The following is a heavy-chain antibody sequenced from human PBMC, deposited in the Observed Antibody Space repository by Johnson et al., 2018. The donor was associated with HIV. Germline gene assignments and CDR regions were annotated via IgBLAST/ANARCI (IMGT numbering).Heavy chain of an antibody. Sequence: VQVVESGGGVVQPGRSLRLSCAASGFTFSSYAMHWVRQAPGKGLEWVAVISYDGSNKYYADSVKGRFTISRDNAKNSLYLQMNGLKTEDTAVYFCTTSTGGWGDFDIWGQGTMVTVSS. V-gene: IGHV3-30*04. CDR2: ISYDGSNK. J-gene: IGHJ3*02. CDR3: TTSTGGWGDFDI. CDR1: GFTFSSYA. D-gene: IGHD3-16*01.